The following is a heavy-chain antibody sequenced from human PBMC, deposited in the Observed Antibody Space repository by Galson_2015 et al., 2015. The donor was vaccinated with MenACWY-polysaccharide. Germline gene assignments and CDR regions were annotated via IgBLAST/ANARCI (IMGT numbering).Heavy chain of an antibody. Sequence: LRLSCAASGFTFSTYWMHWVRQAPGRGLVWVSRIKSDGSSTNYADSVKGRFTISRDNAENTLDLQMNSLRAEDTALYYCARGYSAYDWGPGTLVTVSA. CDR1: GFTFSTYW. CDR3: ARGYSAYD. D-gene: IGHD5-12*01. CDR2: IKSDGSST. V-gene: IGHV3-74*01. J-gene: IGHJ4*02.